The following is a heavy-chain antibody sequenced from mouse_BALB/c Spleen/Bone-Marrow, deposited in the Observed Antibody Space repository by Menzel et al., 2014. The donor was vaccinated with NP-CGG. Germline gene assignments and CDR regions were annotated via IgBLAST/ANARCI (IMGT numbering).Heavy chain of an antibody. J-gene: IGHJ4*01. V-gene: IGHV1-37*01. D-gene: IGHD2-3*01. Sequence: VQLKDSGPELVKPGASMKISCKASGYSFTACFIHWIKQSHVKSLEWIGRINPYNGATTYNQNFNDKASLTVDKSPSTAYMELHSLTSEDSAVYYCARRWSGAMDYWGQGTSVTVSS. CDR3: ARRWSGAMDY. CDR2: INPYNGAT. CDR1: GYSFTACF.